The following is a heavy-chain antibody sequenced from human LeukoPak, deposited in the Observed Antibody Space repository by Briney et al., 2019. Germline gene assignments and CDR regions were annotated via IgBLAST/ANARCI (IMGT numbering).Heavy chain of an antibody. CDR3: ARDQSSSWYIGYYYYYYMDV. J-gene: IGHJ6*03. V-gene: IGHV1-69*06. Sequence: SVKVSCKASGGTFSSYAISWVRQAPGQGLEWMGGIIPIFGTANYAQKFQGRVTITADKSTSTAYMELSSLRSEDTAVYYCARDQSSSWYIGYYYYYYMDVWGKGTTVTVSS. D-gene: IGHD6-13*01. CDR2: IIPIFGTA. CDR1: GGTFSSYA.